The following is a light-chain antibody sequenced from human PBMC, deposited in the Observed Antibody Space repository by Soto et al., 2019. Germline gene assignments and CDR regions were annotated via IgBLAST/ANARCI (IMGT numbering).Light chain of an antibody. Sequence: EIVMTQSPATLSVSPGERATLSCRASQSVSSNFAWYQQKPGQAPRLLIYGASTRATGIPARFSGSGSGTDFTLTISSLQSEDFAVYYCQQYNNWPPTFGQGTKVEI. J-gene: IGKJ1*01. V-gene: IGKV3-15*01. CDR2: GAS. CDR3: QQYNNWPPT. CDR1: QSVSSN.